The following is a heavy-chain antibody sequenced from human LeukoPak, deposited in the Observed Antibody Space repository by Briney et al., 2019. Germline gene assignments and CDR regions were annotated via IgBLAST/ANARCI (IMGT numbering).Heavy chain of an antibody. D-gene: IGHD2-8*01. CDR1: GLTFDDYA. CDR3: LNGDY. J-gene: IGHJ4*02. V-gene: IGHV3-9*01. CDR2: ISWNSGSI. Sequence: PGGSLRLSCAASGLTFDDYAMHWVRQAPGKGLEWVSGISWNSGSIGYADSVKGRFTISRDNAKNPLYLQMNSLRAEDTALYYCLNGDYWGQGTLVTVSS.